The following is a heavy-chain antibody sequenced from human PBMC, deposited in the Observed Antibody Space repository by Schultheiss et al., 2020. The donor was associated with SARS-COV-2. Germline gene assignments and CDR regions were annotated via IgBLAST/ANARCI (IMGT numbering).Heavy chain of an antibody. D-gene: IGHD6-13*01. CDR2: ISYDGSNK. CDR1: GFTFSSYG. J-gene: IGHJ4*02. V-gene: IGHV3-30*18. CDR3: AKDRLGQQLDYYFDY. Sequence: GESLKISCAASGFTFSSYGMHWVRQAPGKGLEWVAVISYDGSNKYYADSVKGRFTISRDNSKNTLYLQMNSLRAEDTAVYYCAKDRLGQQLDYYFDYWGQGTLVTVSS.